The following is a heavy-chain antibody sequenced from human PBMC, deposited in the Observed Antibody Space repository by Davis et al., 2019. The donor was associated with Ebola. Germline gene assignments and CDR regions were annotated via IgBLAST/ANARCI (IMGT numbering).Heavy chain of an antibody. D-gene: IGHD2-8*02. CDR1: GFTFSGSA. J-gene: IGHJ4*02. CDR3: SRHTD. V-gene: IGHV3-73*01. Sequence: GESLKISCAASGFTFSGSAMHWVRQASGKGLEWVGRIRSKANSYATAYTPSVKGRFTISRDDSKNTAYLQMNGLKIEDTAIYYCSRHTDWGQGTLVTVSS. CDR2: IRSKANSYAT.